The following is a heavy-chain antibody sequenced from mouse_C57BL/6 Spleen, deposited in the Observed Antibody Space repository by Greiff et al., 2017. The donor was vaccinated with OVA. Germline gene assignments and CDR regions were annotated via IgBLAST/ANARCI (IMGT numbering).Heavy chain of an antibody. D-gene: IGHD1-1*01. CDR2: IYPRSGNT. J-gene: IGHJ2*01. Sequence: VQLQESGAELARPGASVKLSCKASGYTFTSYGISWVKQRTGQGLEWIGEIYPRSGNTYYNEKFKGKATLTADKSSSTAYMELRSLTSEDSAVYFCARRGITTVVEGPYFDYWGQGTTLTVSS. CDR3: ARRGITTVVEGPYFDY. CDR1: GYTFTSYG. V-gene: IGHV1-81*01.